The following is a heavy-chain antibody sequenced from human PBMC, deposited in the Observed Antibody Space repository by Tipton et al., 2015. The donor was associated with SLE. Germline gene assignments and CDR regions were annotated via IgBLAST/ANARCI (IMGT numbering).Heavy chain of an antibody. CDR3: ARISGSGYLYYFDY. V-gene: IGHV4-59*01. CDR2: IYYSGST. J-gene: IGHJ4*02. CDR1: GGSISSYS. D-gene: IGHD3-22*01. Sequence: TLSLTCTVSGGSISSYSWSWIRQPPGKGLEWIGYIYYSGSTNYNPSLKSRVTISVDTSKNHFSLKLSSVTAADTAVYYCARISGSGYLYYFDYWGQGTLVTVSS.